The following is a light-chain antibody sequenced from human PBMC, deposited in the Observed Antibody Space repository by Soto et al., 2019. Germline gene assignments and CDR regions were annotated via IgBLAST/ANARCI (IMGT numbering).Light chain of an antibody. Sequence: DIQMTQSPSSLSASVGDRVTITCRASQGISNYLVWYQQKPGKVPKLLIYAASTLQSGVPSRFSGSGSGKDFTLTISSLQHEDVATYYCQNYNGAPWTFGQGTKVEIK. V-gene: IGKV1-27*01. CDR3: QNYNGAPWT. J-gene: IGKJ1*01. CDR2: AAS. CDR1: QGISNY.